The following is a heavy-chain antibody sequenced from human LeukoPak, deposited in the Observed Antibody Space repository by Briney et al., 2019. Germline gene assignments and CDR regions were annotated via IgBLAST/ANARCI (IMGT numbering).Heavy chain of an antibody. CDR1: GFSVSSNY. J-gene: IGHJ4*02. D-gene: IGHD3-10*01. CDR3: ARDTSGIPGY. Sequence: GGSLRLSCAASGFSVSSNYMSWVRQAPGKGPEWVSVIYSGGSTYYAESVKGRFTISRDNSKNALYLQMNSLRVEDTAVYYCARDTSGIPGYWGQGTLVTVSS. V-gene: IGHV3-53*01. CDR2: IYSGGST.